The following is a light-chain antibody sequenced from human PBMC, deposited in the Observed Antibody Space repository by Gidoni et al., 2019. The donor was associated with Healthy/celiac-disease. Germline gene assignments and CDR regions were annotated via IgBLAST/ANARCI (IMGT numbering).Light chain of an antibody. Sequence: EIVLTQSPATLSLSPGERATLSCRASQSVSSYLAWYQQKPGQAPRLLIYDASNRATGIPARFNGSGSGTDFTLTISSLEPEDFAVYYCQQRSNVLTFXGXTKVEIK. CDR3: QQRSNVLT. CDR2: DAS. CDR1: QSVSSY. J-gene: IGKJ4*01. V-gene: IGKV3-11*01.